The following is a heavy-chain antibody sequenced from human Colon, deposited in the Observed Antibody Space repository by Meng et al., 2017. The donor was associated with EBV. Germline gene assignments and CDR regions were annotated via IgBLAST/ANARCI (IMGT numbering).Heavy chain of an antibody. D-gene: IGHD2-15*01. CDR1: VVSNSCGDYY. J-gene: IGHJ4*02. CDR3: ARQATGYCSGGSCYSGSIFDY. CDR2: IYYSGST. V-gene: IGHV4-30-4*01. Sequence: GPGLGHPSRASPLPILVCVVSNSCGDYYWSLIGQTPGKGLELIGYIYYSGSTPYNPALKSRVTISGDTSKNQFALKVSSVTAADTAVYYCARQATGYCSGGSCYSGSIFDYWGQGTLVTVSS.